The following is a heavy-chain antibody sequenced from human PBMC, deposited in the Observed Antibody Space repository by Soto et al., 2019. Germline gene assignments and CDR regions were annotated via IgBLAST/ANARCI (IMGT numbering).Heavy chain of an antibody. V-gene: IGHV3-48*01. CDR3: ARHPERIAEIGWFDP. CDR1: GFTFSTYA. J-gene: IGHJ5*02. Sequence: GGSLRLSCAASGFTFSTYAMTLVRQAPGKGLEWVSYISSSGSTIYYADSVKGRFTISRDNSKNTLYLQMNSLRAEDTAVYYCARHPERIAEIGWFDPWGQGTLVTVSS. D-gene: IGHD6-13*01. CDR2: ISSSGSTI.